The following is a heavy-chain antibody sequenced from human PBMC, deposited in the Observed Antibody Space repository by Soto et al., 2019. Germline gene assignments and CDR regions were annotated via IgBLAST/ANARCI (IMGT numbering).Heavy chain of an antibody. CDR2: MNPNSGNT. CDR1: GYTFTSYD. CDR3: ASTGAVGFGELLYDYMDV. J-gene: IGHJ6*03. D-gene: IGHD3-10*01. Sequence: ASVKVSCKASGYTFTSYDINWVRKATGQGLEWMGWMNPNSGNTGYAQKFQGRVTMTRNTSISTAYMELSSLRSEDTAVYYCASTGAVGFGELLYDYMDVWGKGTTVTVSS. V-gene: IGHV1-8*01.